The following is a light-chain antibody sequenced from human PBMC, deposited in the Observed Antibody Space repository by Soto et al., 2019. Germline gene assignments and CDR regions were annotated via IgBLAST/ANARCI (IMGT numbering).Light chain of an antibody. CDR1: SSDIGSYNY. CDR2: DVS. V-gene: IGLV2-11*01. Sequence: QSALTQPRSVSGSPGQSVAISCTGTSSDIGSYNYVSWYQQHPDKAPKLMIYDVSKRPSGVPDRFSGSKSGNTASLTISGLQDDDEAEYYCCSYAGSYTLVFGGGTQLTVL. J-gene: IGLJ2*01. CDR3: CSYAGSYTLV.